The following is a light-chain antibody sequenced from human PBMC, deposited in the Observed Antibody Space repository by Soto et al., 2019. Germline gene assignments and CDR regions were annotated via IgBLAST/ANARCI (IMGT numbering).Light chain of an antibody. Sequence: DIQMTQSPSSLSASVGDRVTITCRASQSISSYLNWYQQKPGKAPKLLIYAASSLQSGVPSRFSGSGSGTEFTLTISSLQPEDFATYYCQQSYRTPPSFGQGTKLEIK. J-gene: IGKJ2*01. CDR2: AAS. V-gene: IGKV1-39*01. CDR3: QQSYRTPPS. CDR1: QSISSY.